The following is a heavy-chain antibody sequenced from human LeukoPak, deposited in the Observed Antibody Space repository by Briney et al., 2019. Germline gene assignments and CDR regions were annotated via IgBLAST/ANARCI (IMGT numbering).Heavy chain of an antibody. D-gene: IGHD3-10*01. Sequence: GRSLRLSCAASGFTFSSYGMHWVRQAPGKGLEWVAVISYDGSNKYYADSVKGRFTISRDNSKNTLYLQMNSLRAEDTAVYYCAKVKTGGYYFDYWGQGTLVTVSS. CDR1: GFTFSSYG. V-gene: IGHV3-30*18. J-gene: IGHJ4*02. CDR3: AKVKTGGYYFDY. CDR2: ISYDGSNK.